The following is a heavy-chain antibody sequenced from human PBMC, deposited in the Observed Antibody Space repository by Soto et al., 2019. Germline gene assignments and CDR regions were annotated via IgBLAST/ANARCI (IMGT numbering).Heavy chain of an antibody. CDR3: TRIGKGFSYGSGFDK. V-gene: IGHV3-30*03. J-gene: IGHJ4*02. CDR1: GLSIRGYA. Sequence: QVQLVESGGGVVQPGASLRLSCGASGLSIRGYALNWVRQAPGKGLEWVSMISFDGADIKYVDSVKGRFTISRDDSKNTVYLEMNSLRVDDTALYYCTRIGKGFSYGSGFDKWGQGTMVTVSS. CDR2: ISFDGADI. D-gene: IGHD3-10*01.